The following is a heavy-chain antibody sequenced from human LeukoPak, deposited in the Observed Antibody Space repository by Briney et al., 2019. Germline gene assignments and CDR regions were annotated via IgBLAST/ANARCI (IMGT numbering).Heavy chain of an antibody. CDR2: ISSSSSYI. V-gene: IGHV3-21*01. CDR1: GFTFSSYS. J-gene: IGHJ4*02. CDR3: ARVSAAGFAY. Sequence: GGSLRLSCAASGFTFSSYSMNWVRQAPGKGLEWVSSISSSSSYISYADSVKGRFTISRDNAKNSLSLQMNSLRAEDTAVYYCARVSAAGFAYWGQGTLVTVSS. D-gene: IGHD6-25*01.